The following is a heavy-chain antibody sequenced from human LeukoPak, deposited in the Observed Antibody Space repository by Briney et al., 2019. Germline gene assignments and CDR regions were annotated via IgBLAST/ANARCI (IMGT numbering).Heavy chain of an antibody. CDR2: ISPYNGNT. CDR3: ARHFYGSGTYYHFDY. D-gene: IGHD3-10*01. CDR1: GYTFTSYG. Sequence: ASVKVSCKASGYTFTSYGISWVRQAPGQGPEWMGWISPYNGNTNYAQKLQGRATMTTDTSTSTAYVELRSLRSDDTAVYYCARHFYGSGTYYHFDYWGQGTLVTVSS. V-gene: IGHV1-18*01. J-gene: IGHJ4*02.